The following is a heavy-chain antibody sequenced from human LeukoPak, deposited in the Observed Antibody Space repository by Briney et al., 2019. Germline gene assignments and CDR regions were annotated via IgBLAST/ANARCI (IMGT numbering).Heavy chain of an antibody. CDR2: MNPNSGNT. Sequence: ASVKVSCKASGYTFTSYDINWVRQATGQGLEWMGWMNPNSGNTGYAQKFQGRVTMTRNTSISTAYMELSSLRSEDTAVYYCARMMRHYDFWSGYFLSYFDYWGQGTLVIVSS. V-gene: IGHV1-8*01. CDR1: GYTFTSYD. J-gene: IGHJ4*02. CDR3: ARMMRHYDFWSGYFLSYFDY. D-gene: IGHD3-3*01.